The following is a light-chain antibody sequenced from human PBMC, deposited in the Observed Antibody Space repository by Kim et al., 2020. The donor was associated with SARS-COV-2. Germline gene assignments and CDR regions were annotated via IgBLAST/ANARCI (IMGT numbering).Light chain of an antibody. Sequence: SYEVTQPPSVSVSPGQTASITCSGDKLGDKYACWYQQKPGQSPLLVIYQDNKRPSGIPERFSGSNSGNTATLTISGTQAIDEADYYCQAWDSSTGVFGGGTQLTVL. CDR3: QAWDSSTGV. CDR2: QDN. V-gene: IGLV3-1*01. CDR1: KLGDKY. J-gene: IGLJ2*01.